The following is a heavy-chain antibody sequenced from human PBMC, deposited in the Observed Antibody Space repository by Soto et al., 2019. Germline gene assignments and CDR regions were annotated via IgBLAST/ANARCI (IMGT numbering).Heavy chain of an antibody. CDR3: ARAFAF. Sequence: SAGETRRSYRIGFRLPQEKKLEWIGYIYYSGSTNYNPSLKRRVTISVDTSKNQFSLTLSSVTAADTAVSSCARAFAF. CDR1: AGETRRSY. J-gene: IGHJ3*01. V-gene: IGHV4-59*08. CDR2: IYYSGST.